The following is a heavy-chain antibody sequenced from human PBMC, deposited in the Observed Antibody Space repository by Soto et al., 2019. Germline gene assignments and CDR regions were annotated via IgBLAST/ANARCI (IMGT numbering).Heavy chain of an antibody. V-gene: IGHV2-5*01. J-gene: IGHJ3*02. D-gene: IGHD1-1*01. Sequence: QITVKESGPTLVTPTQTLTLTCTFSGFSFSTSGAGVGWIRQTPGKALEWLALIFWNDDKRYTPSLNSRLTITKDTSKNQVVLTMSNLDPVDTATYFCSHRRGASTTGGAFDIWGLGTKVTGSS. CDR2: IFWNDDK. CDR1: GFSFSTSGAG. CDR3: SHRRGASTTGGAFDI.